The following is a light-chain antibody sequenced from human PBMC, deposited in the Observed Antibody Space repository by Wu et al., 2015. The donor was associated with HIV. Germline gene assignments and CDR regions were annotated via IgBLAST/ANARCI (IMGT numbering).Light chain of an antibody. Sequence: DIVLTQSPGTLPLSPGERATLSCRASQSVTRSYLAWYQQKPGQAPRLLIYGTSSRATGIPDRFSGSGSGTDFTLTISRLEPEDFAVYYCQQCGSSPLTFGGGTKVEIK. CDR3: QQCGSSPLT. CDR1: QSVTRSY. V-gene: IGKV3-20*01. CDR2: GTS. J-gene: IGKJ4*01.